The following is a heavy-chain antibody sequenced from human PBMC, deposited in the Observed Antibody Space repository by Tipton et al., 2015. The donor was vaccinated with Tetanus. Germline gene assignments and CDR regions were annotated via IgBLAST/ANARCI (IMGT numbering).Heavy chain of an antibody. V-gene: IGHV3-74*03. CDR2: IKSDGSKT. J-gene: IGHJ4*02. CDR1: GFSFRSYW. D-gene: IGHD4-11*01. CDR3: ARIRTGHYTDFDC. Sequence: SLRLSCAASGFSFRSYWMHWVRQSPGKGLVWVSRIKSDGSKTTYADSVKGRFTISRDNAKNTLYLQMDSLRAEDTAVYYCARIRTGHYTDFDCWGLGTLVTVSS.